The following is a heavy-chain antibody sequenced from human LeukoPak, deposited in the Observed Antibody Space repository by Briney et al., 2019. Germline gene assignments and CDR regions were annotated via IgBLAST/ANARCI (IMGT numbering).Heavy chain of an antibody. D-gene: IGHD2-15*01. J-gene: IGHJ4*02. CDR1: GDSITTAVSS. V-gene: IGHV4-30-2*01. CDR3: VRPGQSSWWVYFNY. Sequence: SETLSLTCAVSGDSITTAVSSWSWIRHPPGKGLEWIGYIYHSGSTNYNPSLKRRVSISLDGSKNQFSLRLSSVTAADTAVYYCVRPGQSSWWVYFNYWGQGTVVTVSS. CDR2: IYHSGST.